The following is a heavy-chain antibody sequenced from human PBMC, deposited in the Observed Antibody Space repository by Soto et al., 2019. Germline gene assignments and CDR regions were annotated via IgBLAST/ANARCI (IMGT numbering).Heavy chain of an antibody. CDR1: GYTFTGYY. D-gene: IGHD6-6*01. J-gene: IGHJ6*02. CDR3: ATKGEYSSSSGYYGMDV. CDR2: INPNSGGT. Sequence: ASVKVSCKASGYTFTGYYMHWVRQAPGQGLEWMGWINPNSGGTNYAQKFQGWVTMSSDTSISTAYMELSRLRYDDTAVYYCATKGEYSSSSGYYGMDVWGQGTTVTVSS. V-gene: IGHV1-2*04.